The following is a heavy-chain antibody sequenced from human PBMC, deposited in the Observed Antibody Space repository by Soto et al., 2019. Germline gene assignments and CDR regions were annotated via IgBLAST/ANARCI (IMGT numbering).Heavy chain of an antibody. V-gene: IGHV4-59*01. D-gene: IGHD3-10*01. CDR2: IYYSGST. J-gene: IGHJ4*02. CDR3: ARVKSRFDYGSGSYQQFLDY. CDR1: VGSISSYY. Sequence: PTETLSLTCTVSVGSISSYYWSWIRQPPGKGLEWIGYIYYSGSTNYNPSLKSRVTISVDTSKNQFSLKLSSVTAADTAVYYCARVKSRFDYGSGSYQQFLDYWGQGTLVTVSS.